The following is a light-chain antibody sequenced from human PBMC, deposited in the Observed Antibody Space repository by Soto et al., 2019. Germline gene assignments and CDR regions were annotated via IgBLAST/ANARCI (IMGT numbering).Light chain of an antibody. Sequence: QSALTQPRSVSGSPGQSFTISCTGTSSDVGGYNYVSWYQQHPGKAPKLMIYDVSKRPSGVPDRCSGSKSGNTGSLTISGLQAEDESDYGCCSYVGSHSLYVFAPGIKVTVL. CDR2: DVS. V-gene: IGLV2-11*01. CDR1: SSDVGGYNY. J-gene: IGLJ1*01. CDR3: CSYVGSHSLYV.